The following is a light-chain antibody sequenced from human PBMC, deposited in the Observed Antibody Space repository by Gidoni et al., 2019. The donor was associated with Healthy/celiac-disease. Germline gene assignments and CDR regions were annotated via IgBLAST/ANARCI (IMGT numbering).Light chain of an antibody. CDR3: QQYDNLPIT. V-gene: IGKV1-33*01. J-gene: IGKJ5*01. CDR2: DAS. Sequence: DIQMTQSPSSRSASVGDRVTITCQASQDISNYLNWYQQKPGKAPKLLIYDASKLEKGVPSRFSGSGSGTDFTFTISSLQAEDIATYYCQQYDNLPITFGQGTRLEIK. CDR1: QDISNY.